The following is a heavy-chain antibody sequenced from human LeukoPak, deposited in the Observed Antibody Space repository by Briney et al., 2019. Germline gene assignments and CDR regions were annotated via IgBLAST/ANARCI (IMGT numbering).Heavy chain of an antibody. CDR3: AKDQRSGSYYHLFDY. J-gene: IGHJ4*02. D-gene: IGHD1-26*01. CDR2: ISGSGGST. V-gene: IGHV3-23*01. Sequence: PGGSLRLSCAASGFTFSDYYMSWIRQAPGKGLEWVSAISGSGGSTYYADSVKGRFTISRDNSKNTLYLQMNSLRAEDTAVYYCAKDQRSGSYYHLFDYWGQGTLVTVSS. CDR1: GFTFSDYY.